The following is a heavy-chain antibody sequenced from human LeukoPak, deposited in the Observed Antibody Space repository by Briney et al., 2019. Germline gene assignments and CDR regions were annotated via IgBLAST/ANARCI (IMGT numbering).Heavy chain of an antibody. Sequence: GASVKVSCKVSGYTLTELSMHWVRQAPGKGLEWMGGFDPEDGETIYAQKFQGRVTMTEDTSTDTAYMELSSLRSEDTAVYYCATDTITIFGVVITHAFDIWGQGTMVTVSS. D-gene: IGHD3-3*01. J-gene: IGHJ3*02. V-gene: IGHV1-24*01. CDR2: FDPEDGET. CDR1: GYTLTELS. CDR3: ATDTITIFGVVITHAFDI.